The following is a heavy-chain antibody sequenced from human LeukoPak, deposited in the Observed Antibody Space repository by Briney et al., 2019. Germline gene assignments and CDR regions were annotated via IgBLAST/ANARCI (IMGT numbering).Heavy chain of an antibody. CDR1: GFTFSSYW. J-gene: IGHJ4*02. CDR3: ARGSGYSYGIFDY. CDR2: INSDGSST. D-gene: IGHD5-18*01. V-gene: IGHV3-74*01. Sequence: GGSLRLSCAASGFTFSSYWMHWVRQAPGKGLVWVSRINSDGSSTSYADSVKGRFTISRGNAKNTLYLQMNSLRAEDTAVYYCARGSGYSYGIFDYWGQGTLVTVSS.